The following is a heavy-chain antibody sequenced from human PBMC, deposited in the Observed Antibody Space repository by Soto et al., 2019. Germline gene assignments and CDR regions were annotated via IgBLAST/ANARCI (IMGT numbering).Heavy chain of an antibody. CDR1: GFPFSSYS. CDR2: ISSSSSTI. V-gene: IGHV3-48*01. CDR3: ARVDIVVVPAARAWFDP. J-gene: IGHJ5*02. D-gene: IGHD2-2*03. Sequence: PRGSMSLSCAASGFPFSSYSMNWVRQAPGKGLEWVSYISSSSSTIYYADSVKGRFTISRDNAKNSLYLQMNSLRAEDTAVYYCARVDIVVVPAARAWFDPWGQGTLVTVSS.